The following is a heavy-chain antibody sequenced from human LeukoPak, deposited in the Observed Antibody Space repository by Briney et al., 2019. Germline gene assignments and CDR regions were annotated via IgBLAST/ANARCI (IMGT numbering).Heavy chain of an antibody. CDR1: GGSISSYY. J-gene: IGHJ4*02. CDR3: ASSSETPYYFDY. CDR2: IYYSGST. V-gene: IGHV4-59*01. D-gene: IGHD6-6*01. Sequence: PSETLSLTCTVSGGSISSYYWSWIRQPPGKGLEWIGYIYYSGSTNYNPSLKSRVTISVDTSKNQFSLKLSSVTAADTAVYYCASSSETPYYFDYWGQGTLVTVSS.